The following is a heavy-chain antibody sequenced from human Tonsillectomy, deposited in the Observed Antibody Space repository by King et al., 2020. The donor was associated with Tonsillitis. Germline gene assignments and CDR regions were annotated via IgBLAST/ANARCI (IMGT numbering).Heavy chain of an antibody. CDR3: ARDPMYYDYVWGSYRPRYFDY. J-gene: IGHJ4*02. Sequence: VQLVESGGGVVQPGRSLRLSCAASGFTFSSYAIHWVRQAPGKGLEWVAVISYDGSNKYYADSVKGRFTISSDNSKNTLYLQMNSLRAEDTAVYYCARDPMYYDYVWGSYRPRYFDYWGQGTLVTVSS. CDR2: ISYDGSNK. V-gene: IGHV3-30*01. CDR1: GFTFSSYA. D-gene: IGHD3-16*02.